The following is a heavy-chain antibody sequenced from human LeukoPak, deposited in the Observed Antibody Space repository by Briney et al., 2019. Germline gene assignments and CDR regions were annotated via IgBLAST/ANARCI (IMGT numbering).Heavy chain of an antibody. J-gene: IGHJ4*02. D-gene: IGHD3-22*01. Sequence: SQTLSLTCTVSAGSISSGSYYWSWIRQPAGKGLEWIGRIYTSGSTNYNPSLKSRVTISVDTSKNQFSLKLSSVTAADTAVYYCARGSFYYDSSGYYFDYWGQGTLVTVSS. CDR2: IYTSGST. V-gene: IGHV4-61*02. CDR1: AGSISSGSYY. CDR3: ARGSFYYDSSGYYFDY.